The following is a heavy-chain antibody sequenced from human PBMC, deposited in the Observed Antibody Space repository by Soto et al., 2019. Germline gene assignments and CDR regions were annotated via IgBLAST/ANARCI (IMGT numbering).Heavy chain of an antibody. CDR3: AKDQEREYCSSTSCYKDYYYGMDV. Sequence: EVQLLESGGGLVQPGGSLRLSCAASGFTFSSYAMSWVRQAPGKGLEWVSAISGSGGSTYYADSVKGRFTISRDNSKNTLYLQMNSLRAEDTAVYYCAKDQEREYCSSTSCYKDYYYGMDVWGQGTTVTVSS. CDR2: ISGSGGST. V-gene: IGHV3-23*01. CDR1: GFTFSSYA. J-gene: IGHJ6*02. D-gene: IGHD2-2*02.